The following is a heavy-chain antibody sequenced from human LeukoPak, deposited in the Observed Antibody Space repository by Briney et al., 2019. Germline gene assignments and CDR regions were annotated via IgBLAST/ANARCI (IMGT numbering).Heavy chain of an antibody. V-gene: IGHV1-69*05. J-gene: IGHJ3*02. CDR3: AGFFYPTSAEAFDI. Sequence: GSSVKLSCKASVPTFTSYAINWVRQAPGQGLEGRGGLIPIYGVPTYAQKFQGRVAFTTDESTYAANMELSNLTSVDTAVFFCAGFFYPTSAEAFDIWGQGTMVTVSS. CDR2: LIPIYGVP. CDR1: VPTFTSYA. D-gene: IGHD2/OR15-2a*01.